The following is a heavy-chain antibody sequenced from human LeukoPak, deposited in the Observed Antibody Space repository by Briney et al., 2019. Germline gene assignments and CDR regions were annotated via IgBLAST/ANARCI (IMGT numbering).Heavy chain of an antibody. Sequence: GGSLRLSCAASGFTFSSYGMHWVRQAPGKGLEWVAFIRYDGSNKYYADSVKGRFTISRDNAKNSLYLQMNSLRAEDTAVYYCARDYYDSGDWYFDLWGRGTLVTASS. V-gene: IGHV3-30*02. J-gene: IGHJ2*01. D-gene: IGHD3-22*01. CDR2: IRYDGSNK. CDR3: ARDYYDSGDWYFDL. CDR1: GFTFSSYG.